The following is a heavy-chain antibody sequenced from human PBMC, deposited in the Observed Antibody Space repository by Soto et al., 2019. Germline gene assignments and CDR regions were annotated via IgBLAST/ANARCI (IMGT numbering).Heavy chain of an antibody. J-gene: IGHJ4*02. CDR3: AKDRNDYSNYGGFDY. Sequence: GGSLRLSCAASGFTFSSYAMSWVRQAPGKGLEWVSAISGSGGSTYYADFVKGRFTISRDNSKNTLYLQMNSLRAEDTAVYYCAKDRNDYSNYGGFDYWGQGTLVTVSS. D-gene: IGHD4-4*01. CDR1: GFTFSSYA. CDR2: ISGSGGST. V-gene: IGHV3-23*01.